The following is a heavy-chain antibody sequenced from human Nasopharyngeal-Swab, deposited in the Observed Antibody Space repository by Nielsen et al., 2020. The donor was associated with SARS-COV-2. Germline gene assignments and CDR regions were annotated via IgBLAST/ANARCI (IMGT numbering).Heavy chain of an antibody. CDR3: VRDYTVNYYGLSTDYYAPLDP. D-gene: IGHD3-9*01. Sequence: GESLKISCAASGFNFRNFAMSWVRQAPGKGLEWVSGIIENGADTYYADSVKGRSTIFRDNSKNTLYLQMNSLSAEDTAVYYCVRDYTVNYYGLSTDYYAPLDPWGQGTLVTVSS. J-gene: IGHJ5*02. CDR2: IIENGADT. CDR1: GFNFRNFA. V-gene: IGHV3-23*01.